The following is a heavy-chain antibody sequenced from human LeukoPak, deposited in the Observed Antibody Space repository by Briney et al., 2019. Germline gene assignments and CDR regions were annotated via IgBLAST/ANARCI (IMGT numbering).Heavy chain of an antibody. CDR1: GASFSGYY. D-gene: IGHD5-12*01. CDR3: ARAANIVATSPNYYYYYYMDV. V-gene: IGHV4-34*01. Sequence: SETLSLTCAVYGASFSGYYWSWIRQPPGKGLEWIGEINHSGSTNYNPSLKSRVTISVDTSKNQFSLKLSSVTAADTAVYYCARAANIVATSPNYYYYYYMDVWGKGTTVTVSS. J-gene: IGHJ6*03. CDR2: INHSGST.